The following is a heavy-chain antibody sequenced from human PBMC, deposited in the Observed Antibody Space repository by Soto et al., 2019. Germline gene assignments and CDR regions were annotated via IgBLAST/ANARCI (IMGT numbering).Heavy chain of an antibody. Sequence: QVQLVQSGAEVKKPGSSVKVSCKASGGTFSSYAISWVRQAPGQGLEWMGGIIPIFGTANYAQKFQGRVTITADKSTSTAYMEPSSLRSEDTAVYYCARGRIVATSYYYYYGMDVWGQGTTVTVSS. J-gene: IGHJ6*02. V-gene: IGHV1-69*06. D-gene: IGHD5-12*01. CDR1: GGTFSSYA. CDR2: IIPIFGTA. CDR3: ARGRIVATSYYYYYGMDV.